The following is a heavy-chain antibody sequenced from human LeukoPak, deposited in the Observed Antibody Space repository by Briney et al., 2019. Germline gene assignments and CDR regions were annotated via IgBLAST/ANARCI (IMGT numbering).Heavy chain of an antibody. V-gene: IGHV3-33*01. CDR2: IWYDGSNE. J-gene: IGHJ5*02. CDR3: AREGSSSWYVGWFDP. CDR1: GFTFSSYG. Sequence: SLRLSCAASGFTFSSYGMHWVRQAPGKGLEWVAVIWYDGSNEYHADSVKGRFTISRDNSKNTLYLQMNSLRAEDTAVYYCAREGSSSWYVGWFDPWGQGTLVTVSS. D-gene: IGHD6-13*01.